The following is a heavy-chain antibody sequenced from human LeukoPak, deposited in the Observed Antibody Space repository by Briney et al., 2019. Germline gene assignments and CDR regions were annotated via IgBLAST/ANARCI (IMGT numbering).Heavy chain of an antibody. D-gene: IGHD2-21*02. CDR2: INTNTGNP. Sequence: AASVTVSCKASGYTFTSYDMNWVRQAPGQGLEWMGWINTNTGNPTYAQGFTGRFVFSLDTSVSTAYLQISSLKAEDTAVYYCARDQRYCGGDCYDAFDIWGQGTMITVSS. CDR3: ARDQRYCGGDCYDAFDI. J-gene: IGHJ3*02. CDR1: GYTFTSYD. V-gene: IGHV7-4-1*02.